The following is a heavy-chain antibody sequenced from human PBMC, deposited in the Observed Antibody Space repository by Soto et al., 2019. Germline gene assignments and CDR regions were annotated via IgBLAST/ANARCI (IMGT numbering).Heavy chain of an antibody. CDR1: GYTFTVYY. D-gene: IGHD6-13*01. J-gene: IGHJ6*04. CDR2: INPNSGGT. V-gene: IGHV1-2*04. Sequence: ASVKVSCKASGYTFTVYYMHWVRQAPGQGLEWMGWINPNSGGTNYAQKFQGWVTMTRDTSISTAYMELSRLRSDDTAVYYCARVTYTSSSALYGMDVWGKGTTVTVPS. CDR3: ARVTYTSSSALYGMDV.